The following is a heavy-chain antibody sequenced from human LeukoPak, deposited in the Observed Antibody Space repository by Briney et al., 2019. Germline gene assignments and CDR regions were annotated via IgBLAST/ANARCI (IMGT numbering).Heavy chain of an antibody. J-gene: IGHJ4*02. D-gene: IGHD3-3*01. V-gene: IGHV4-61*09. CDR3: ARNSDFWSGYAED. CDR1: GGSISSGGSY. Sequence: PSQTLSLTCTVSGGSISSGGSYWSWIRQPAGKGLEWVGHIYTSGSTNYNPSLKSRVTISVDMSKNRFSLKLSSVTAADTAVYYCARNSDFWSGYAEDWGQGTLVTVSS. CDR2: IYTSGST.